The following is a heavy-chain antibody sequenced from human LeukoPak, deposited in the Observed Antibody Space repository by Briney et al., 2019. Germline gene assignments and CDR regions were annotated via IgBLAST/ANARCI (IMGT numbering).Heavy chain of an antibody. D-gene: IGHD3-10*01. CDR1: GYTFTSYD. V-gene: IGHV1-8*01. CDR2: MNPNSGNT. J-gene: IGHJ6*03. CDR3: ATGLTTMVRGVIGYYYMDV. Sequence: ASVKVSCKASGYTFTSYDINWVRQATGQGLEWMGWMNPNSGNTGYAQKFQGRVTMTRNTSISTAYMELSSLRSEDTAVYYCATGLTTMVRGVIGYYYMDVWGKGTTVTISS.